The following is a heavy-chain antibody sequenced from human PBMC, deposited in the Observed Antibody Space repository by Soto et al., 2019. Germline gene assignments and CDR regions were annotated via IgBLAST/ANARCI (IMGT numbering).Heavy chain of an antibody. Sequence: QVQLVQSGAEVKKPGASVKVSCKASGYTFSTHGISWVRQVPGQGLEWMGWVRGDNGHRNYAQSLQGRVTMTTDTSTITAYMELRSLRSDDTAVYYCARVLGYCRSGTCYREWFDPWGQGTLVTVSS. CDR2: VRGDNGHR. J-gene: IGHJ5*02. CDR3: ARVLGYCRSGTCYREWFDP. V-gene: IGHV1-18*01. CDR1: GYTFSTHG. D-gene: IGHD2-15*01.